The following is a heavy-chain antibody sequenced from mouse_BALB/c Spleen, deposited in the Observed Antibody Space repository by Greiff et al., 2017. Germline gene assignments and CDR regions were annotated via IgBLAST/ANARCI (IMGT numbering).Heavy chain of an antibody. V-gene: IGHV1S81*02. J-gene: IGHJ3*01. Sequence: VQLQQPGAELVKPGASVKLSCKASGYTFTSYWMHWVKQRPGQGLEWIGEINPSNGRTNYNEKFKSKATLTVDKSSSTAYMQLSSLTSEDSAVYYCYYYGSSYWFADWDQGALGTVSA. D-gene: IGHD1-1*01. CDR1: GYTFTSYW. CDR3: YYYGSSYWFAD. CDR2: INPSNGRT.